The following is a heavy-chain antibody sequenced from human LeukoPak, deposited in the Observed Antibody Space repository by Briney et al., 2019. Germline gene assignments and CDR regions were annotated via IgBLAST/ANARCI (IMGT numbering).Heavy chain of an antibody. CDR2: IYSSGST. CDR1: GGSINSYY. J-gene: IGHJ4*02. CDR3: ARGGKATVVTM. V-gene: IGHV4-4*07. D-gene: IGHD4-23*01. Sequence: SETLSLTCTVSGGSINSYYWSWIRQPAGKGLEWVGRIYSSGSTNYNPSLKSRVSMSVDTSKNQFSLKLTSVTAADTALYYCARGGKATVVTMWGQGILVTVSS.